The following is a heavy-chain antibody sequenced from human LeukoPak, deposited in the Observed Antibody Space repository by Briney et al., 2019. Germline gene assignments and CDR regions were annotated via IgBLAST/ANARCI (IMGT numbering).Heavy chain of an antibody. V-gene: IGHV4-59*08. CDR3: ARHSYSSGWYGAFDI. CDR1: GGSISNYY. D-gene: IGHD6-19*01. Sequence: PSETLSLTCTVSGGSISNYYWSWIRQPPGKGLEWIGYFYYSGSTNYNPSLIYYSGSTNYNPSLKSRVTISVDTSKNQFSLKLSSVTAADTAVYYCARHSYSSGWYGAFDIWGQGTMVTVSS. CDR2: FYYSGSTNYNPSLIYYSGST. J-gene: IGHJ3*02.